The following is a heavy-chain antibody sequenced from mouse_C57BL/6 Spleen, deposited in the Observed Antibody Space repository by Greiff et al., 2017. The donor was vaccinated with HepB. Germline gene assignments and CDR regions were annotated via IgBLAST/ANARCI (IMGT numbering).Heavy chain of an antibody. V-gene: IGHV1-53*01. CDR1: GYTFTIYW. CDR2: IKPSNGGT. CDR3: ARSELSPGHYFDY. J-gene: IGHJ2*01. D-gene: IGHD4-1*01. Sequence: QVQLQQPGTELVKPGASVKLSCKASGYTFTIYWMHWVKQRPGQGLEWIGNIKPSNGGTNYNEKFKSKATLTVDKSSSTAYMQLSSLTSEDSAVYYCARSELSPGHYFDYWGQGTTLTVSS.